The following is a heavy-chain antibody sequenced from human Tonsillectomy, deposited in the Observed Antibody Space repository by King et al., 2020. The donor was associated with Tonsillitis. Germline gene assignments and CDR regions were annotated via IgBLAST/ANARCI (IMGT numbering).Heavy chain of an antibody. J-gene: IGHJ5*02. D-gene: IGHD6-13*01. CDR1: GGTVSSYT. CDR3: ARDGDISNWYGASTPWFDP. CDR2: IIPIIGIA. Sequence: QLVQSGAEVKKPGYSVKVSCKASGGTVSSYTMNWVRQAPGQGLEWMGRIIPIIGIANYAQKFQGRVTITADTSTSTAYMELSRLRSEDTAVYFCARDGDISNWYGASTPWFDPWGQGTLVIVSS. V-gene: IGHV1-69*09.